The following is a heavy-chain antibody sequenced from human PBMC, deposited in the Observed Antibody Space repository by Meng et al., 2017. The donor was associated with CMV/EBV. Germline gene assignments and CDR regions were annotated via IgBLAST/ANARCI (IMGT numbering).Heavy chain of an antibody. CDR3: ARGPYCSSTSCYVAFVYYYYYGMDV. V-gene: IGHV1-8*01. D-gene: IGHD2-2*01. J-gene: IGHJ6*02. Sequence: ASVKVSCKASGYTFTRYYINWVRQATGQGREWMGWMNPNSGNTGYAQKFQGRVTMTRNTSISTAYMELSSLRSEDTAVYYCARGPYCSSTSCYVAFVYYYYYGMDVWGQGTTVTVSS. CDR2: MNPNSGNT. CDR1: GYTFTRYY.